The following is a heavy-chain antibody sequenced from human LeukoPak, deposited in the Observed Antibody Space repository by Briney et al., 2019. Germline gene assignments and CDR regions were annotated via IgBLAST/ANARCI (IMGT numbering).Heavy chain of an antibody. J-gene: IGHJ4*02. Sequence: GGSLRLSCAASGFTVSSNYMSWVRQAPGKGLDWVSVIYSGGSTYYADSVMGRFTISRDKSKNTLYLQMNNLRAEDTAVYYCARDAGYSGGWYYFDYWGQGTLVTVSS. CDR3: ARDAGYSGGWYYFDY. CDR2: IYSGGST. V-gene: IGHV3-53*01. CDR1: GFTVSSNY. D-gene: IGHD6-19*01.